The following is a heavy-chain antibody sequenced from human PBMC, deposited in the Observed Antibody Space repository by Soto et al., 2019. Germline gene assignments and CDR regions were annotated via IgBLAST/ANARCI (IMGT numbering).Heavy chain of an antibody. J-gene: IGHJ3*02. CDR1: GGSISSSSYY. CDR3: ASNLIVVVPAAVGAFDI. D-gene: IGHD2-2*01. CDR2: IYYSGST. V-gene: IGHV4-39*01. Sequence: QLLESGPGLVKPSETLSLTCTVSGGSISSSSYYWGWIRQPPGKGLEWIGSIYYSGSTYYNPSLKSRVTISVDTSKNQFSLKLSSVTAADTAVYYCASNLIVVVPAAVGAFDIWGQGTMVTVSS.